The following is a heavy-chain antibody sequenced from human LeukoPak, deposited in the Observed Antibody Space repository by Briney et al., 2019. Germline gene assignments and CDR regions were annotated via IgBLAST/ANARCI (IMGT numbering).Heavy chain of an antibody. D-gene: IGHD6-19*01. CDR1: GFTFSSYG. V-gene: IGHV3-30*18. CDR2: ISYDGSNK. CDR3: AKDKYSSGWWAMDY. J-gene: IGHJ4*02. Sequence: GRSLRLACAASGFTFSSYGMHWVRQAPGKGLEWVAVISYDGSNKYYADSVKGRFTISRDNSKNTLYLQMNSLRAEDTAVYYCAKDKYSSGWWAMDYWGQGILVTVSS.